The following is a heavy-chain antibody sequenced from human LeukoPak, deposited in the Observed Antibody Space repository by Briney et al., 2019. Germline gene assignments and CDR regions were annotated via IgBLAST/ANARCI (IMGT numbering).Heavy chain of an antibody. D-gene: IGHD3-10*01. Sequence: GRSLRLSRAASGFTFDDYAMHWVRQAPGKGLEWVSGISWNSGSIGYADSVKGRFTISRDNAKNSLYLQMNSLRDEDTALYYCAKDTGLWFGXXXXYXDYWXQGTLVTVSS. J-gene: IGHJ4*02. V-gene: IGHV3-9*01. CDR1: GFTFDDYA. CDR3: AKDTGLWFGXXXXYXDY. CDR2: ISWNSGSI.